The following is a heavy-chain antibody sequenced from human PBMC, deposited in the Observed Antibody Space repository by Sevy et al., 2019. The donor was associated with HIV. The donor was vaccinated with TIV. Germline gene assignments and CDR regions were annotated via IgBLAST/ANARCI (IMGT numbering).Heavy chain of an antibody. Sequence: GGSLRLSCAASDFIFSTYAMSWVRRAPGKGLEWVSGISGSGDSTYYANSVKGRFTISRDNSKNTLYLQMNSLRAEDTAVYYCRRGDTLDYWGQGTLVTVSS. J-gene: IGHJ4*02. CDR2: ISGSGDST. D-gene: IGHD5-18*01. CDR1: DFIFSTYA. CDR3: RRGDTLDY. V-gene: IGHV3-23*01.